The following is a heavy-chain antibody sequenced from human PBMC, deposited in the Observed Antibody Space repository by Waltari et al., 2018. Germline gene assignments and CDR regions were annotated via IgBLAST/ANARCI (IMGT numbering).Heavy chain of an antibody. CDR1: GGSISISSSY. V-gene: IGHV4-39*07. D-gene: IGHD6-19*01. CDR2: IYYSGST. Sequence: QLQLQESGPGLVKPSETLSPPCTVSGGSISISSSYWGWIRQPPGKGLEWIGSIYYSGSTYYNPSLKSRVTISVDTSKNQFSLKLSSVTAADTAVYYCARDLYSSGWYWGQGTLVTVSS. CDR3: ARDLYSSGWY. J-gene: IGHJ4*02.